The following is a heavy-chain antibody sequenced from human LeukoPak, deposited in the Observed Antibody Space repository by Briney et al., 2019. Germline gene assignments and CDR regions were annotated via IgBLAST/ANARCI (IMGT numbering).Heavy chain of an antibody. V-gene: IGHV1-8*01. J-gene: IGHJ5*02. D-gene: IGHD3-3*01. CDR3: ARAILGMIIRAFDP. CDR1: GYTFTNFD. Sequence: ASVKVSCKASGYTFTNFDINWVRQASGQGLEWVGWMNPDSGSTGYAQKFQGRVTMTRNTSIGTAYMELSSLRSDDTAVYYCARAILGMIIRAFDPWGQGTLVTVSS. CDR2: MNPDSGST.